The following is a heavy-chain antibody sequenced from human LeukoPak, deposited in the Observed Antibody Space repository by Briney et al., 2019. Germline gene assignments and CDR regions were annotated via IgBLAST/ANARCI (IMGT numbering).Heavy chain of an antibody. Sequence: ASVKVSCKASGYTFTSYGISWVRQAPGQGLEWMGWISAYNGNTNYAQKLQGRVTMTTDTSTSTAYMELRSLRSDDTAVYYCARDRGGYCGSTSCARGDYWGQGTLVTVSS. V-gene: IGHV1-18*04. D-gene: IGHD2-2*01. CDR1: GYTFTSYG. CDR2: ISAYNGNT. CDR3: ARDRGGYCGSTSCARGDY. J-gene: IGHJ4*02.